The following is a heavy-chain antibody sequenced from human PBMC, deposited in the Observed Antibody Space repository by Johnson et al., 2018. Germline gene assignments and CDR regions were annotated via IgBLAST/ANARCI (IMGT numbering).Heavy chain of an antibody. CDR3: TSDAFDI. V-gene: IGHV3-64*07. CDR1: GFMFSRYG. CDR2: IGGNGAIP. Sequence: VQLVQSGGGLAQPGGSXRLSCAASGFMFSRYGLHWVRQAPGKGLEYVSAIGGNGAIPYYADSVKGRFTISRDNSKNTLFLQMGSLRVEDTALYYCTSDAFDIWGPGTMVTVSS. J-gene: IGHJ3*02.